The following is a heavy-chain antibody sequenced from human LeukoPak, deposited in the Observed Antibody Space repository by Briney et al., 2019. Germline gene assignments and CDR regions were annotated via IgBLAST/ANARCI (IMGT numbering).Heavy chain of an antibody. D-gene: IGHD3-3*01. CDR2: ITSSSSTI. CDR3: ARDGITIFGVASAFDY. CDR1: GFTFSSYS. J-gene: IGHJ4*02. V-gene: IGHV3-48*01. Sequence: GGSLRLSCAASGFTFSSYSMNWVSQAPGKGLEWVSYITSSSSTIYYADSVKGRFIISRDNAKNSLYLQMNSLRAEDTAVYYCARDGITIFGVASAFDYWGQGTLVTVSS.